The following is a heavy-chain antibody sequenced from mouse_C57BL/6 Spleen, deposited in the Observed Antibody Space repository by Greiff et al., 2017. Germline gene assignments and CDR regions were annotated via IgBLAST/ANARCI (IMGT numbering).Heavy chain of an antibody. CDR3: ASPYYYGSSYYARDY. CDR2: IHPISGSN. CDR1: GYTFTSYW. D-gene: IGHD1-1*01. V-gene: IGHV1-64*01. Sequence: VQLQQSGAELVKPGASVKLSCKASGYTFTSYWMHCVTQRSGHGLEWIGLIHPISGSNNYNETFTNHATRTVAKSSRPAYMPLSSLPSADSAVYYCASPYYYGSSYYARDYWGKGTTVTVAS. J-gene: IGHJ4*01.